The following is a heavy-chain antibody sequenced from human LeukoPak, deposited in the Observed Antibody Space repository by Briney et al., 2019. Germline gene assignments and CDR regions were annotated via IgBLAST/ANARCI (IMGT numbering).Heavy chain of an antibody. CDR2: IRYDGSNK. J-gene: IGHJ6*03. CDR3: AKGPKQLLIRRSVWAYMDV. CDR1: EFTFSRYG. D-gene: IGHD5-24*01. V-gene: IGHV3-30*02. Sequence: GGSLRLSCAASEFTFSRYGMHWVRQAPGKGLEWVAFIRYDGSNKYYADSVKGRFTISRDNSKNTLYLQMNSLRAADTAVYYCAKGPKQLLIRRSVWAYMDVWGKGTTVTISS.